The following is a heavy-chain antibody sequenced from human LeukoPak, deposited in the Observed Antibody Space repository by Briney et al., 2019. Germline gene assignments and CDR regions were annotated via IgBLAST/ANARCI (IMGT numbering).Heavy chain of an antibody. J-gene: IGHJ4*02. CDR2: IYYSGST. CDR3: ARTKGAVAADY. V-gene: IGHV4-39*01. CDR1: GGSISSSSYY. Sequence: SETLSLTCTVSGGSISSSSYYWGWIRQPPGKGLEWIGSIYYSGSTYYNPSLKSRVTISVDTSKNQFSLKLSSVTAADTAVYYCARTKGAVAADYWGQGTLVTVSS. D-gene: IGHD6-19*01.